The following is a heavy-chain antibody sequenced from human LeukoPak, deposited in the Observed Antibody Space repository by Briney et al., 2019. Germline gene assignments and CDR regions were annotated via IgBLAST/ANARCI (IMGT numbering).Heavy chain of an antibody. Sequence: SQTLSLTCAVSGGSISSGGYSWSWIRQPPGKGLKWIGYICHSGSTYYNPSLKSRVTISVDRSKNQFSLKLSSVTAADTAVYYCARTQPYGDSPYRWFDPWGQGTLVTVSS. CDR3: ARTQPYGDSPYRWFDP. J-gene: IGHJ5*02. V-gene: IGHV4-30-2*01. D-gene: IGHD4-17*01. CDR1: GGSISSGGYS. CDR2: ICHSGST.